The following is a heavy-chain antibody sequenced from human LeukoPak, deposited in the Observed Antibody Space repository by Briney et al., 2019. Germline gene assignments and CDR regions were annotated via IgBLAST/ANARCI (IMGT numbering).Heavy chain of an antibody. CDR3: ARDRGGFDS. D-gene: IGHD3-10*01. CDR2: TYYRSTWST. J-gene: IGHJ5*01. Sequence: SQTLSLTCNISGDSVSSHTAAWTWIRQSPSRGLEWLGRTYYRSTWSTDYAVSVQSRITINPDTSRNHFSLQLSSVTPEDTAVYYCARDRGGFDSWGQGTLVTVSS. CDR1: GDSVSSHTAA. V-gene: IGHV6-1*01.